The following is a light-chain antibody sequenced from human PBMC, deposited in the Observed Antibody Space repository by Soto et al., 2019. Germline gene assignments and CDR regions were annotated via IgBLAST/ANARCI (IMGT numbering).Light chain of an antibody. CDR1: QSVSSN. J-gene: IGKJ1*01. CDR2: GAS. Sequence: EIVMTQSPATLSVSPGERATLSCRASQSVSSNLAWYQQKPGQAPRLLIYGASTRATGIPVRFSGSGSGTALTLTISSLQSEDFAVDYCQQYYNWPPWTFGQGTKVEIK. CDR3: QQYYNWPPWT. V-gene: IGKV3-15*01.